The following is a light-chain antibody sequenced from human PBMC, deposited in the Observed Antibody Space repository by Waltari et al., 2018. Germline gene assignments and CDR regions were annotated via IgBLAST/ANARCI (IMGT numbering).Light chain of an antibody. CDR3: QQYNSYSGT. V-gene: IGKV1-5*03. CDR2: KAS. Sequence: IQMPQSPSTLSASVGDRVTITCRASQSISSWLAWYQQKPGKAPKLLIYKASSLESGVPSRFSGSGSGTEFTLTISSLQPDDFATYYCQQYNSYSGTFGQGTKVEIK. CDR1: QSISSW. J-gene: IGKJ1*01.